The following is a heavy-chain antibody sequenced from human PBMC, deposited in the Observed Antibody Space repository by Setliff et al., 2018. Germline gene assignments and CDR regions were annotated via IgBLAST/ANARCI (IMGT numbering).Heavy chain of an antibody. Sequence: PGGSLRLSCAASGFTFDDYGMSWVRQAPGKGLEWVGRIKSKTDGGTTDYAAPVKGRFTISRDDSKNTLYLQMNSLKTEDTAVYYCTFYYDTSGYWRGRANYWGQGTLVTVSS. V-gene: IGHV3-15*01. CDR2: IKSKTDGGTT. CDR1: GFTFDDYG. D-gene: IGHD3-22*01. J-gene: IGHJ4*02. CDR3: TFYYDTSGYWRGRANY.